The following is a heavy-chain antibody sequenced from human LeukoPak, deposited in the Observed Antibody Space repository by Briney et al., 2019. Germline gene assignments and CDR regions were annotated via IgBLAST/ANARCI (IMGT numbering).Heavy chain of an antibody. CDR3: ARAGRGLGYYFDY. J-gene: IGHJ4*02. CDR1: GFTFSRYA. CDR2: ISFGGHET. Sequence: GGSLRLSCAASGFTFSRYALHWVRQAPGKGLEWVAVISFGGHETYYADSVRGRFTISRDYSKNTLYLQMNSLGADDTAVYYCARAGRGLGYYFDYWGQGALVTVSS. D-gene: IGHD3-10*01. V-gene: IGHV3-30*04.